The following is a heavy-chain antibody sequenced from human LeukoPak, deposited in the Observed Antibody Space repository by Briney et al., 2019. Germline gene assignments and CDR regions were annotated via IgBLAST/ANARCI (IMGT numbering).Heavy chain of an antibody. Sequence: GGSLRLSCAASGFTFSDYYMSWIRQAPGRGPEWVSYISSSGSTIYYADSVKGRFTISRDNAKNSLYLQMNSLRAEDTAVYYCAKDPHDYVWGSYRDDAFDIWGQGTMVTVSS. CDR3: AKDPHDYVWGSYRDDAFDI. CDR1: GFTFSDYY. D-gene: IGHD3-16*02. J-gene: IGHJ3*02. CDR2: ISSSGSTI. V-gene: IGHV3-11*01.